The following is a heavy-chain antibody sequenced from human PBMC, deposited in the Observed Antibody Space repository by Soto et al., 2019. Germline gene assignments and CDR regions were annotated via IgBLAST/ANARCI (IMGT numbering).Heavy chain of an antibody. Sequence: SETLSLTCAAYGGSFSGYYWSWIRQPPGKGLEWIGEINHSGSTNYNPSLKSRVTISVDTSKNQFSLKLSSVTAADTAVYYCARTWSSGSGSYCFDYWGQGTLVTVSS. D-gene: IGHD3-10*01. CDR3: ARTWSSGSGSYCFDY. V-gene: IGHV4-34*01. CDR1: GGSFSGYY. CDR2: INHSGST. J-gene: IGHJ4*02.